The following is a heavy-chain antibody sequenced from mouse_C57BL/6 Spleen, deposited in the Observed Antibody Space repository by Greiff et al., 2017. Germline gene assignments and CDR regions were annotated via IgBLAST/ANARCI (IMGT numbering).Heavy chain of an antibody. CDR2: IDPSDSET. CDR3: ARSLYYYGSTLYAMDY. V-gene: IGHV1-52*01. CDR1: GYTFTSYW. J-gene: IGHJ4*01. D-gene: IGHD1-1*01. Sequence: QVQLQQPGAELVRPGSSVKLSCKASGYTFTSYWMHWVKQRPIQGLEWIGNIDPSDSETHYNQKFKDKATLTVDKSSSTAYMQLSSLTSEDSAVYYGARSLYYYGSTLYAMDYWGQGTSVTVSS.